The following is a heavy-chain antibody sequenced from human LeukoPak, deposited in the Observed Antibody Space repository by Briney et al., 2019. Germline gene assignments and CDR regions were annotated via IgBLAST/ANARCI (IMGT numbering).Heavy chain of an antibody. CDR2: INPNSGGT. CDR3: ARNSNNYYDSSGYSDDAFDI. CDR1: GYTFTGYY. Sequence: GASVKVSCKASGYTFTGYYMHWVRQAPGQGLEWLGWINPNSGGTNYAQKFQGRVTMTRDTSISTAYMELSRLRSDDTAVYYCARNSNNYYDSSGYSDDAFDIWGQGTMVTVSS. V-gene: IGHV1-2*02. J-gene: IGHJ3*02. D-gene: IGHD3-22*01.